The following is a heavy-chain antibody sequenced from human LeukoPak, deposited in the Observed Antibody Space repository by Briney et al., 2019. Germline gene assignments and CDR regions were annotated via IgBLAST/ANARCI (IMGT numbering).Heavy chain of an antibody. CDR2: MNADGSRT. D-gene: IGHD2-21*02. CDR3: ARELPREVTLDY. Sequence: GGSLRLSCAASGFTFSSYEMNWVRQAPGKGLVWVSRMNADGSRTGYADSVKGRFTFSSDNARNTMYLQMNSLRAEDTAVYYCARELPREVTLDYWGQGTLVTVSS. J-gene: IGHJ4*02. CDR1: GFTFSSYE. V-gene: IGHV3-74*01.